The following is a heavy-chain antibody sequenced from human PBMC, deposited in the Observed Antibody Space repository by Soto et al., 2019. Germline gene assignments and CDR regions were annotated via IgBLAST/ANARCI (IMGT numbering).Heavy chain of an antibody. Sequence: PSETLSLTCTVSGGSVSSGSYYWSWIRQPPGKGLEWIGYIYYSGSTNYNPSLKSRVIISVDTSKNQFSLKLSSVTAADTAVYYCARVFKSPWVYYYYGMDVWGQGTTVTVSS. J-gene: IGHJ6*02. D-gene: IGHD1-26*01. CDR2: IYYSGST. CDR3: ARVFKSPWVYYYYGMDV. CDR1: GGSVSSGSYY. V-gene: IGHV4-61*01.